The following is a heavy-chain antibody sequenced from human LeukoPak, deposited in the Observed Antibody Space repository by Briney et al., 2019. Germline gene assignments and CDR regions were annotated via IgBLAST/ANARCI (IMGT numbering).Heavy chain of an antibody. CDR3: AHGYGDYVLTDHSYYFDY. CDR2: IYWDDDK. D-gene: IGHD4-17*01. V-gene: IGHV2-5*02. J-gene: IGHJ4*02. CDR1: GFSLSTSGVG. Sequence: SGPTLVNPTQTLTLTCTFSGFSLSTSGVGVGWIRQPPGKALEWLALIYWDDDKRYSPSLKSRLTITKDTSKNQVVLTMTNMDPVDTATYYCAHGYGDYVLTDHSYYFDYWGQGTLVTVSS.